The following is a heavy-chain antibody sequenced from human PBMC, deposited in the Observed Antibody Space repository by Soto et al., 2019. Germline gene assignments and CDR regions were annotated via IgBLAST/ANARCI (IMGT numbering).Heavy chain of an antibody. J-gene: IGHJ4*02. D-gene: IGHD6-6*01. Sequence: PSXTLSLTCAVYGGSGGSFSGYYWSWIRHPLGEGLVWIGEINHSGSTNYNPSLKSRVTISVDTSKNQFSLKLSSVTAADTAVYFCVRSSIEPRIFMYPFDYWGLGTLVTVSS. CDR1: GGSGGSFSGYY. V-gene: IGHV4-34*01. CDR3: VRSSIEPRIFMYPFDY. CDR2: INHSGST.